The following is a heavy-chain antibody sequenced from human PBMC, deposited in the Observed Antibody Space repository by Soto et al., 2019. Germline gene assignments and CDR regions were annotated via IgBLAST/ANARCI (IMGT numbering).Heavy chain of an antibody. V-gene: IGHV3-33*01. CDR3: ARDRDYYDNSGYALDI. D-gene: IGHD3-22*01. J-gene: IGHJ3*02. CDR1: GFSFSSYG. Sequence: QVQLVESGGGVVQPGKSLRLSCAASGFSFSSYGMHWVRQAPGKGLEWVAVIWYDGSNEDYADSVKGRVASSRDNSKNTLYLQMTSLRAEDTAVYYCARDRDYYDNSGYALDIWGQGTVVTVSS. CDR2: IWYDGSNE.